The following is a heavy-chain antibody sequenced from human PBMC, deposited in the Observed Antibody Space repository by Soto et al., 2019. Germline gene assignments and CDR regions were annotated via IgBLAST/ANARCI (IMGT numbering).Heavy chain of an antibody. CDR2: ISGNGGST. V-gene: IGHV3-23*01. CDR3: ARLGGYSGYDPFDY. Sequence: EVQLLESGGGLVEPGGSLRLSCAASGFHFSIYAMGWVRQAPGKGLEWVSVISGNGGSTYYPDSVKGRFSISRDISKNTLFLEMNSLRAEDTATYYCARLGGYSGYDPFDYWGQGTLVTVSS. CDR1: GFHFSIYA. D-gene: IGHD5-12*01. J-gene: IGHJ4*02.